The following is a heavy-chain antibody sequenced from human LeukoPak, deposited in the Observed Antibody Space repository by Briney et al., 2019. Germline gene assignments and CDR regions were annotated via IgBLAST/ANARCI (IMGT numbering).Heavy chain of an antibody. CDR2: IIPIFGTA. CDR1: GGTFSSYA. J-gene: IGHJ4*02. V-gene: IGHV1-69*01. Sequence: GSSVKVSCKASGGTFSSYAISWVRQAPGQGLEWMGGIIPIFGTANYAQKFQGRVTITADESTSTAYMELSSLRSEDTAVYYCAGDYIVLRIVSNTAMGYWGQGTLVTVSS. D-gene: IGHD5-18*01. CDR3: AGDYIVLRIVSNTAMGY.